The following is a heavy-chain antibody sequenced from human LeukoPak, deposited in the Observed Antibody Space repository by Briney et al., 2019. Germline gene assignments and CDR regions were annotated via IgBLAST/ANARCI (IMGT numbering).Heavy chain of an antibody. V-gene: IGHV3-30*02. Sequence: PGGSLRLSCAASGFTFSSYGMHWVRQAPGKGLEWVAFIRYDGSNKYDADSVKGRFTISRDNSKNTLYLQMNSLRAEDTAVYYCAKVLRGYSYGPGYWGQGTLVTVSS. D-gene: IGHD5-18*01. CDR2: IRYDGSNK. CDR1: GFTFSSYG. CDR3: AKVLRGYSYGPGY. J-gene: IGHJ4*02.